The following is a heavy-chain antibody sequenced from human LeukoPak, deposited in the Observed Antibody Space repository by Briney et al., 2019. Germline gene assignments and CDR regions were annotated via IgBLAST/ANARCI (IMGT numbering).Heavy chain of an antibody. V-gene: IGHV3-30-3*01. Sequence: GGSRRLSCAASGFTFSSYAMHWVRQAPGKGLGWVAVISYDGSNKYYADSVKGRFTISRDNSKNTLYLQMNSLRAEDTAVYYCARAAYHYGMDVWGQGTTVTVSS. J-gene: IGHJ6*02. CDR2: ISYDGSNK. CDR1: GFTFSSYA. CDR3: ARAAYHYGMDV.